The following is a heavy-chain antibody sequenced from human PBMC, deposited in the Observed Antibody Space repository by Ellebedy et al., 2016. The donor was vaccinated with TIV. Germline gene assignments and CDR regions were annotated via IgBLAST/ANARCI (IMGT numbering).Heavy chain of an antibody. Sequence: GESLKISCAASGFTFSGYWISWVRQAPGKGLEWVANIKEDGSEKYYVDSVKGRFTISRDNAKNSLYLQMNSLRAEDTAVYFCARGEGWIDNWGQGTLATVSS. V-gene: IGHV3-7*04. D-gene: IGHD5-24*01. CDR1: GFTFSGYW. CDR3: ARGEGWIDN. J-gene: IGHJ4*02. CDR2: IKEDGSEK.